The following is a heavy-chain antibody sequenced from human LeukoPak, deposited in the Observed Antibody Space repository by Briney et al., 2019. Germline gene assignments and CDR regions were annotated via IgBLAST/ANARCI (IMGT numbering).Heavy chain of an antibody. V-gene: IGHV1-46*01. CDR1: GYTFTSYY. Sequence: ASVKVSCKASGYTFTSYYMHWVRQAPGQGLEWMGIINPSGGSTSYAQKFQGRVTMTRDTSTSTVYMELSSLRSEDTAVYYCARGTGPRGAVVIATYDYWGQGTLVTVSP. D-gene: IGHD2-21*01. CDR3: ARGTGPRGAVVIATYDY. J-gene: IGHJ4*02. CDR2: INPSGGST.